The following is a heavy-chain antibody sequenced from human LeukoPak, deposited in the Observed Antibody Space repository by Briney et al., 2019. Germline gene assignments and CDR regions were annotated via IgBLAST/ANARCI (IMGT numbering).Heavy chain of an antibody. D-gene: IGHD3-16*01. V-gene: IGHV3-30-3*01. CDR2: ISYDGSNK. CDR1: GFTFSSYA. J-gene: IGHJ5*02. CDR3: AKDAQPRSRWFDP. Sequence: GGSLRLSCAASGFTFSSYAMHWVRQAPGKGLEWVAVISYDGSNKYYADSVKGRFTISRDNSKNTLYLQMNTLRAEDTAMYYCAKDAQPRSRWFDPWGQGTLVTVSS.